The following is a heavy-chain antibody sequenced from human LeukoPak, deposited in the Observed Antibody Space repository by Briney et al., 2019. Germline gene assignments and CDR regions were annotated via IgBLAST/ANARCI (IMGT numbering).Heavy chain of an antibody. J-gene: IGHJ4*02. CDR2: ISSSSSYI. Sequence: PGGSLRLSCAASRFTLSSYSMNWVRQAPGKGLEWVSSISSSSSYIYYADSVKGRFTISRDNAKNSLYLQMNSLRAEDTAVYYCARPPYSSSWYGDYWGQGTRVTVSS. CDR3: ARPPYSSSWYGDY. CDR1: RFTLSSYS. D-gene: IGHD6-13*01. V-gene: IGHV3-21*01.